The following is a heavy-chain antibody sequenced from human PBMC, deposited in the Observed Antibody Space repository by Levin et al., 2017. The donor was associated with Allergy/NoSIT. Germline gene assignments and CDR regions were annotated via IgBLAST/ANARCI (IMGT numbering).Heavy chain of an antibody. CDR3: ARDLYNDDSVFGY. J-gene: IGHJ4*02. CDR1: RYIFSDYF. D-gene: IGHD3-22*01. Sequence: ASVKVSCKASRYIFSDYFIHWVRQAPGQGLEWMGWINPHSGDTKYAQEFQGRVTMTRDTSMSTAYMELTRLTSDDTAVYYCARDLYNDDSVFGYWGQGTLVNVFS. CDR2: INPHSGDT. V-gene: IGHV1-2*02.